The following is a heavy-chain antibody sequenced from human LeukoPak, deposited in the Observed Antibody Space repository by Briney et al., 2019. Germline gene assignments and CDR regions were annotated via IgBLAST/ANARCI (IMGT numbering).Heavy chain of an antibody. CDR2: IYYTGST. Sequence: SETLSLTCTVSGGSISSGGYFWVWIRQPPGKGLEWIGSIYYTGSTYYNSSLRSRLTISVDTSKNQFSLKLSSVTAADTAVYYCARVALYYGDYVGYYYYMDVWGKGTTVTISS. J-gene: IGHJ6*03. CDR1: GGSISSGGYF. CDR3: ARVALYYGDYVGYYYYMDV. V-gene: IGHV4-39*07. D-gene: IGHD4-17*01.